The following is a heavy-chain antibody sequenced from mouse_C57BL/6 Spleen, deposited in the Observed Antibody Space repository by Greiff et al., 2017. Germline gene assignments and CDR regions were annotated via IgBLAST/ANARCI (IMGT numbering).Heavy chain of an antibody. Sequence: VQVVESGPELVKPGASVKISCKASGYAFSSSWMNWVKQRPGKGLEWIGRIYPGDGDTNYNGKFKGKATLTADKSSSTAYMQLSSLTSEDSAVYFCARYDPRAMDYWGQGTSVTVSS. D-gene: IGHD2-3*01. CDR3: ARYDPRAMDY. CDR2: IYPGDGDT. V-gene: IGHV1-82*01. J-gene: IGHJ4*01. CDR1: GYAFSSSW.